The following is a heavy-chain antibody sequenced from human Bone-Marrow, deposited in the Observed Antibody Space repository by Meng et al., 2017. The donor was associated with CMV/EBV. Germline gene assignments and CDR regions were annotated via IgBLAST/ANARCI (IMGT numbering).Heavy chain of an antibody. CDR2: ISYDGINK. D-gene: IGHD3-3*01. J-gene: IGHJ4*02. V-gene: IGHV3-30*04. Sequence: FTFRCYAMHWVRQAPGRGLEWVSGISYDGINKYYADSVKGRFTISRDNSKNTLYLQMNSLRPEDTAVYYCAREYYDFWSGFKILDYWGQGTLVTVSS. CDR1: FTFRCYA. CDR3: AREYYDFWSGFKILDY.